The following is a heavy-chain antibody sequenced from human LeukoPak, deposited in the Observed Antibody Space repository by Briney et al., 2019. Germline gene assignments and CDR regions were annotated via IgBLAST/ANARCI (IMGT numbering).Heavy chain of an antibody. J-gene: IGHJ3*02. V-gene: IGHV4-59*01. CDR2: IYYIGST. CDR1: GGSITSNF. D-gene: IGHD3-16*01. CDR3: TRLRGDDAFDI. Sequence: SENLSLTCTVSGGSITSNFWSWIRQPPGKGLEWIGYIYYIGSTNYNPSLKSRVTISVDTSKNQFSLKLSSVTAADTAVYYCTRLRGDDAFDIWGQGTMVTVSS.